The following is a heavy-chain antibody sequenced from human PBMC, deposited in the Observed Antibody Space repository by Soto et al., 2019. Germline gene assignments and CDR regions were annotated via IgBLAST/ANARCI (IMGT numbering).Heavy chain of an antibody. CDR2: IIPILGIA. CDR3: ARGVKEYGSGTIRVLDV. CDR1: GGTFSSYT. J-gene: IGHJ6*02. Sequence: SVKVSCKASGGTFSSYTISWVRQAPGQGLEWMGRIIPILGIANYAQKFQGRVTITADKSTSTAYMELSSLRSEDTAVYYCARGVKEYGSGTIRVLDVWGQGTTVTVSS. V-gene: IGHV1-69*02. D-gene: IGHD3-10*01.